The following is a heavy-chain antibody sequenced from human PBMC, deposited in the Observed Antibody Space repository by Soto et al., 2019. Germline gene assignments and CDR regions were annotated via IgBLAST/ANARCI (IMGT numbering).Heavy chain of an antibody. CDR2: INPNSGGT. CDR3: ARSAAFGVATITLNWFDP. V-gene: IGHV1-2*04. J-gene: IGHJ5*02. CDR1: GYTFTGCY. D-gene: IGHD3-3*01. Sequence: SVKVSCKASGYTFTGCYMHWVRQAPGQGLEWMGWINPNSGGTNYAQKFQGWVTMTRDTSISTAYMELSRLRSDNTAVYYCARSAAFGVATITLNWFDPWGQGTLVTVSS.